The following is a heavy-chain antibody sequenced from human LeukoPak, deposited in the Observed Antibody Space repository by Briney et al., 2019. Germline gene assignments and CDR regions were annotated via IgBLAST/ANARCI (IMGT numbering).Heavy chain of an antibody. CDR1: GGSISSYY. CDR2: VYPSGTT. J-gene: IGHJ4*02. CDR3: AREASKYSRSSFDY. V-gene: IGHV4-4*07. Sequence: PSETLSLTCTVSGGSISSYYWCWIRQPAGKALERLARVYPSGTTNYNPSLESRVTMSVDTSKNHFSLKLSSVTAADTALYYCAREASKYSRSSFDYWGQGTLVTVSS. D-gene: IGHD6-6*01.